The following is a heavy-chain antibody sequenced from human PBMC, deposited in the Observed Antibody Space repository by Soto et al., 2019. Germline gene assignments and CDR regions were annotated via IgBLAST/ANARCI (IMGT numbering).Heavy chain of an antibody. D-gene: IGHD1-26*01. V-gene: IGHV6-1*01. CDR2: TYYRSKWYY. CDR1: GDSVSIQSAG. Sequence: QPLSLPFAIPGDSVSIQSAGWSCVRQSPSRGLEWLGGTYYRSKWYYEYAVSVRGRITINPDTSKNQYSLQLNSVTPEDTAVYFCARGEQYSGRSVDYWGQGTLVTVSS. J-gene: IGHJ4*01. CDR3: ARGEQYSGRSVDY.